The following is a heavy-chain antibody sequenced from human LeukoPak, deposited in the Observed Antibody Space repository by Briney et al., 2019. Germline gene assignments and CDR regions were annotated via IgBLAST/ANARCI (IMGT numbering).Heavy chain of an antibody. CDR2: TYYSGST. CDR3: ARRLVVAATRARDYYYYYMDV. Sequence: PSETLSLTCTVSGGSISTYYWSWLRQPPGKGLEWIGYTYYSGSTKYNPSLKSRVTISVDTSKNQFSLKVSSVTAADTAVYYCARRLVVAATRARDYYYYYMDVWGKGTTVTVSS. D-gene: IGHD2-15*01. J-gene: IGHJ6*03. V-gene: IGHV4-59*01. CDR1: GGSISTYY.